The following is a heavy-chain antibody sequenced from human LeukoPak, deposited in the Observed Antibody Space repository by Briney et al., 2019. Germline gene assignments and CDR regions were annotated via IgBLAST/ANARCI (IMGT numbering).Heavy chain of an antibody. CDR3: GSLHNRAL. CDR1: GFTFSYYG. CDR2: ISSDSRTI. Sequence: AGGSLRPSCAASGFTFSYYGMNWVRQAPGKGLEWVSHISSDSRTIQYADSVRGRFTISRDNAKNSLDLQMTSLRAEDTAIYYCGSLHNRALWGQGTLVTVSS. J-gene: IGHJ1*01. D-gene: IGHD2/OR15-2a*01. V-gene: IGHV3-48*01.